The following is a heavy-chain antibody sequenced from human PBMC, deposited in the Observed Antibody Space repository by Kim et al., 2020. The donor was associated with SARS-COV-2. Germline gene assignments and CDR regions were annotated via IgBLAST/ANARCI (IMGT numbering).Heavy chain of an antibody. J-gene: IGHJ4*02. Sequence: SETLSLTCAVYGGSFSGYYWSWIRQPPGKGLEWIGEINHSGSTNYNPSLKSRVTISVDTSKNQFSLKLSSVTAADTAVYYCAGYCSGGSCLGWGQGTLVTVSS. CDR1: GGSFSGYY. V-gene: IGHV4-34*01. D-gene: IGHD2-15*01. CDR2: INHSGST. CDR3: AGYCSGGSCLG.